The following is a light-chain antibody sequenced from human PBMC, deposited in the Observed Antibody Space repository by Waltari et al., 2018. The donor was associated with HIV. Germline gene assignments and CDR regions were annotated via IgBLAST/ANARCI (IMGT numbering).Light chain of an antibody. CDR2: DVN. V-gene: IGLV2-11*01. J-gene: IGLJ1*01. CDR1: SSDVGGYNY. Sequence: QSALTQPRSVSGSPGQSVTISCPGTSSDVGGYNYVSWYQQPPGKAPNLMIYDVNKRPSGVPGRFACSKSGNTASLTISGRQAEDEADYYCCSYAGSSYVFGIGTKVTVL. CDR3: CSYAGSSYV.